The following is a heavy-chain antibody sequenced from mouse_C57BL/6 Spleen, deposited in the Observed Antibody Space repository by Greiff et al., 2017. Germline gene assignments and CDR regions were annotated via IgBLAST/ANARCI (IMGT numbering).Heavy chain of an antibody. Sequence: QVQLQQPGAELVKPGASVKLSCKASGYTFTSYWIHWVKQRPGQGLEWIGDIYPGSGSTNYNEKFKSKATLTVDTSSSTAYMQLSSLTSEDSAVYYCARGGASYDMDYWGQGTTLTVSS. CDR3: ARGGASYDMDY. D-gene: IGHD6-1*01. CDR2: IYPGSGST. J-gene: IGHJ4*01. CDR1: GYTFTSYW. V-gene: IGHV1-55*01.